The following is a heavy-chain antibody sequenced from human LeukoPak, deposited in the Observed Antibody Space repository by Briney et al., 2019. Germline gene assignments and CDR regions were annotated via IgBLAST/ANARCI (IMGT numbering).Heavy chain of an antibody. Sequence: SETLSLTCSVSGYSISSGSYWGWIRQPPGKGLEWIGSIHHSGSTYYNPSLKSRVTISVDTSKNHFSLKLTSVTAADTAVYYCARPHGYSYGPPDYWGQGTLVTVSS. D-gene: IGHD5-18*01. J-gene: IGHJ4*02. CDR3: ARPHGYSYGPPDY. V-gene: IGHV4-38-2*02. CDR2: IHHSGST. CDR1: GYSISSGSY.